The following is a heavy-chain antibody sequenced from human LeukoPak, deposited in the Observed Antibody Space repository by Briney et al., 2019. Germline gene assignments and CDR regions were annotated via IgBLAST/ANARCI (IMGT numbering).Heavy chain of an antibody. J-gene: IGHJ4*02. CDR2: IYHGGTT. CDR1: GGTLSTYS. V-gene: IGHV4-59*01. Sequence: SETLSLTCSVSGGTLSTYSWSWVRHSPGNRLEWIGYIYHGGTTNYNPSLKSRATISADTAKNQFSLRLRSVTAADTAIYYCARDTTVGSGTEHWGQGTLVSVSS. CDR3: ARDTTVGSGTEH. D-gene: IGHD3-10*01.